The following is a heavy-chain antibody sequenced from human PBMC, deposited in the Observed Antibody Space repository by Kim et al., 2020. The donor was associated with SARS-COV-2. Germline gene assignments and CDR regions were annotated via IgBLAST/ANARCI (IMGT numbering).Heavy chain of an antibody. J-gene: IGHJ4*02. CDR1: GYTFTSYG. CDR3: ARDYADYDILTGYLYPPPNY. D-gene: IGHD3-9*01. CDR2: ISAYNGNT. Sequence: ASVKVSCKASGYTFTSYGISWVRQAPGQGLEWMGWISAYNGNTNYAQKLQGRVTMTTDTSTSTAYMELRSLRSDNTAVYYCARDYADYDILTGYLYPPPNYWGQGTLVTVSS. V-gene: IGHV1-18*04.